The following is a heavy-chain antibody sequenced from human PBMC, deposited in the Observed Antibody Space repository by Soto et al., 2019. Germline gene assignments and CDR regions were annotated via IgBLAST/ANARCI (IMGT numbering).Heavy chain of an antibody. D-gene: IGHD6-6*01. Sequence: EVQLVESGGGLVQPGGSLRLSCAASGFTFSRYWMSWVRQAPGKGLEWVANIKQDGSEKYYVDSVKGRFTISRDNAKNSLYLQMNSLRAEDTAVYYCARSSSSAFDIWGQGTMITVSS. CDR1: GFTFSRYW. V-gene: IGHV3-7*03. J-gene: IGHJ3*02. CDR2: IKQDGSEK. CDR3: ARSSSSAFDI.